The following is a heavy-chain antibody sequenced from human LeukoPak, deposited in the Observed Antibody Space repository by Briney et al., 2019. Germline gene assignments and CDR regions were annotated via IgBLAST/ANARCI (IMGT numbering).Heavy chain of an antibody. J-gene: IGHJ3*02. CDR1: GFTFSSYA. V-gene: IGHV3-30-3*02. Sequence: GGSLRLSCAASGFTFSSYAMHWVRQAPGKGLEWVAVISYDGSNKYYADSVKGRFTISRDNSKNTLYLQMNSLRAEDTAVYYCAKSLSLYCSSTSCPYASDAFDIWGQGTMVTVSS. CDR3: AKSLSLYCSSTSCPYASDAFDI. D-gene: IGHD2-2*01. CDR2: ISYDGSNK.